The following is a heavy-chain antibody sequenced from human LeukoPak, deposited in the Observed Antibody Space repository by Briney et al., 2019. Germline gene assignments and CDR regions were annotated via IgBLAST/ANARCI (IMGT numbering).Heavy chain of an antibody. J-gene: IGHJ4*02. Sequence: GGSLRLSCAASGFTFSSYAMSWVRQAPGKGLEWVSAISGSGGSTYYADSVKGRFTISRDNSKNTLYLQMNSLRAEDTAGYYCAKDLVSHPHFDYWGQGTLVTVSS. CDR3: AKDLVSHPHFDY. D-gene: IGHD3-16*01. CDR2: ISGSGGST. CDR1: GFTFSSYA. V-gene: IGHV3-23*01.